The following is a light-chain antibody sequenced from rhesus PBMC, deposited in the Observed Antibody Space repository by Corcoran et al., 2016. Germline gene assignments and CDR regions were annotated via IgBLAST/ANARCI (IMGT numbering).Light chain of an antibody. CDR2: YIS. CDR3: QQYNNSPLT. Sequence: DIQMTQSPSSLSASVGDRVTITCRASQGINNYLSWYQQKPGKAPNPLIYYISSVETGIPSRFSGSSTGTAYTLTISSLQPEDIATYYCQQYNNSPLTFGGGTKVELK. CDR1: QGINNY. J-gene: IGKJ4*01. V-gene: IGKV1-66*01.